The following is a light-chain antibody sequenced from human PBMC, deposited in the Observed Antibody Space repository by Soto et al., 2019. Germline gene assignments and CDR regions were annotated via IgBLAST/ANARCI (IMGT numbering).Light chain of an antibody. J-gene: IGKJ4*01. V-gene: IGKV1-39*01. Sequence: DIQMTQSPSSLSASVGDRVTITCRASQSISSYLNWYQQKPGKAPKLLIYAASSLQSGVPSRFSGSGSGTEFTLTISSVQPEDFATYYCQQSYSTLLLTFGGGTKVEIK. CDR2: AAS. CDR3: QQSYSTLLLT. CDR1: QSISSY.